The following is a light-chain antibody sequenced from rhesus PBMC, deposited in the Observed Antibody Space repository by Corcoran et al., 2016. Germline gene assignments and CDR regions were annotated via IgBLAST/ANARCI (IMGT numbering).Light chain of an antibody. V-gene: IGKV2-104*02. Sequence: DIVMTQTPLSLPVTPGEPASISCRSSQSLLDSEDGNTYLDWFLQKPGQSPQLLIYGVSNRASGVPERFSGSGSDTDFTLKISRVEAEDVGVYYCMQGIEFPYSFGQGTKVEIK. CDR3: MQGIEFPYS. CDR2: GVS. CDR1: QSLLDSEDGNTY. J-gene: IGKJ2*01.